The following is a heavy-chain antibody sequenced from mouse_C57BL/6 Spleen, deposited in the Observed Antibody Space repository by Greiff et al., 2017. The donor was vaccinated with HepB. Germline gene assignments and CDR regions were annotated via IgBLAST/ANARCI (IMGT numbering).Heavy chain of an antibody. CDR2: IYPGSGST. CDR1: GYTFTSYW. Sequence: QVHVKQSGAELVKPGASVKMSCKASGYTFTSYWITWVKQRPGQGLEWIGDIYPGSGSTNYNEKFKSKATLTVDTSSSTAYMQLSSLTSEDSAVYYCARWYYGSRGYFDVWGTGTTVTVSS. CDR3: ARWYYGSRGYFDV. V-gene: IGHV1-55*01. J-gene: IGHJ1*03. D-gene: IGHD1-1*01.